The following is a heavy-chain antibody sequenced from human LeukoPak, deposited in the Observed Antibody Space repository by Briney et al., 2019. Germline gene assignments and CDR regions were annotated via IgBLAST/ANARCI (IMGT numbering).Heavy chain of an antibody. D-gene: IGHD4/OR15-4a*01. J-gene: IGHJ4*02. CDR1: GFTFSNAW. Sequence: GSLRLSCAASGFTFSNAWMSWVRQSPGKGLEWIGEIIHSGSTNYNPSLKSRVTISLVTSKHQFSLKLSSVTAADTAVYYCARNWDGAIDYWGQGTLVTVSS. CDR3: ARNWDGAIDY. V-gene: IGHV4-34*12. CDR2: IIHSGST.